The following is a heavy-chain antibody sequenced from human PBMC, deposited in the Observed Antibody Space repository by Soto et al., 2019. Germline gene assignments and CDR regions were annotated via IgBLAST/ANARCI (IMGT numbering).Heavy chain of an antibody. Sequence: SETLSLTCVVYGGSFGGYYWSWIRQPPGKGLEWIGEINHSGNTNYNPSLKSRVTISLDTSKNQFSLRLTSVTAADTAVYYCATHPPYGPLDHWGQGTLVTVSS. V-gene: IGHV4-34*01. D-gene: IGHD4-17*01. CDR2: INHSGNT. CDR1: GGSFGGYY. CDR3: ATHPPYGPLDH. J-gene: IGHJ4*02.